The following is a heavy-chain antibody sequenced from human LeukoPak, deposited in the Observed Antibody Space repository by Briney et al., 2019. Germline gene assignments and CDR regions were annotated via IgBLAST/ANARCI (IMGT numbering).Heavy chain of an antibody. V-gene: IGHV4-4*02. J-gene: IGHJ4*02. CDR1: GGSISNTNW. Sequence: SGTLSLTCGVPGGSISNTNWWTWVRQPPGKGLEWIGEVDLLGRTNYNSSPKSRVAISVDKAENHITVCLPFVTAADTAVYYCAREGGPYRPLDYSGQGTLVTVSS. CDR2: VDLLGRT. CDR3: AREGGPYRPLDY.